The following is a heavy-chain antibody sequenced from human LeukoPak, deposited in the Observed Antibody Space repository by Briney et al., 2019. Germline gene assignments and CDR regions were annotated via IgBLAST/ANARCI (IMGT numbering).Heavy chain of an antibody. V-gene: IGHV6-1*01. CDR2: TYYRSKWYN. CDR1: GDSVSSNSAA. D-gene: IGHD6-13*01. J-gene: IGHJ5*02. CDR3: ARGSGYRPNNWFDP. Sequence: SLTLSLTCAISGDSVSSNSAAWNWIRQSPSRGLEWLGRTYYRSKWYNDYAVSVKSRITINPDTSKNQFSLQLNSVTPEDTAVYYCARGSGYRPNNWFDPWGQGTLVTVSS.